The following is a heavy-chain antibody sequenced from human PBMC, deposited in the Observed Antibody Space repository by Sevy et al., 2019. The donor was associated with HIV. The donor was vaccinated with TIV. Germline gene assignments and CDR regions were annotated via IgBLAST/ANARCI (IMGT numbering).Heavy chain of an antibody. CDR3: ARGVITFGGVIVNFDY. Sequence: ASVKVSCKASGYTFTSYGISWVRQAPGQELESIGWISAYNGNTNYAQKLQGRVTMTTDTSTSTAYMELRSLRSDDTAVYYCARGVITFGGVIVNFDYWGQGTLVTVSS. V-gene: IGHV1-18*01. D-gene: IGHD3-16*02. CDR1: GYTFTSYG. CDR2: ISAYNGNT. J-gene: IGHJ4*02.